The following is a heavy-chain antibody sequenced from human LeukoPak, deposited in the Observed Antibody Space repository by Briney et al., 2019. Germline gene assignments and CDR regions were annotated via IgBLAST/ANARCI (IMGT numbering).Heavy chain of an antibody. CDR2: SYHSGST. J-gene: IGHJ4*02. CDR3: ARIYYDFWSGYYTPRYFDY. Sequence: SETLSLTCTVSGYSISSGYYWGWIRQPPGKGLEWIGSSYHSGSTYYNPSLKMRVTIAVDTAKNLVCLKLSCVTAADTAVYYCARIYYDFWSGYYTPRYFDYWGQGTLVTVSS. CDR1: GYSISSGYY. V-gene: IGHV4-38-2*02. D-gene: IGHD3-3*01.